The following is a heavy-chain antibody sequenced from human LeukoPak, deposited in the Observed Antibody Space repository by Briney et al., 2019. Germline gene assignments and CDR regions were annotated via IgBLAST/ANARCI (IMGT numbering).Heavy chain of an antibody. J-gene: IGHJ5*02. D-gene: IGHD5-18*01. CDR1: GYTFTSYD. Sequence: GASVKVSCKASGYTFTSYDINWVRQATGQGLEWMGLMNPNSGNTGYAQKFQGRVTMTRNTSISTAYMELSSLRSEDTAVYYCARANPTWILSDWFDPWGQGTLVTVSS. V-gene: IGHV1-8*01. CDR3: ARANPTWILSDWFDP. CDR2: MNPNSGNT.